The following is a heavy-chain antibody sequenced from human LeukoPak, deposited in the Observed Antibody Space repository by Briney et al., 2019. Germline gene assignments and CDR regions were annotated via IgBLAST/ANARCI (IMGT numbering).Heavy chain of an antibody. D-gene: IGHD2-2*01. Sequence: GGSLRLSYAASGFTFSSYSMNWVRQAPGKGLEWVSYISSSSSTIYYADSVKGRFTISRDNAKNSLYLQMNSLRAEDTAVYYCAREDVVVPPYGMDVWGQGTTVTVSS. CDR1: GFTFSSYS. J-gene: IGHJ6*02. CDR2: ISSSSSTI. V-gene: IGHV3-48*01. CDR3: AREDVVVPPYGMDV.